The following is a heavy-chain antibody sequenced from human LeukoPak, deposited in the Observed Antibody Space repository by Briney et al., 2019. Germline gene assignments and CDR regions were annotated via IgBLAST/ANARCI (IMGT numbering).Heavy chain of an antibody. V-gene: IGHV4-30-4*07. J-gene: IGHJ5*02. Sequence: PSETLSLTCAVSGGSISSGGYSWSWLRQPPGKGLEWIGYIYYSGSTYYNPSLKSRVTISVDTSKNQFSLKLSSVTAADTAVYYCARGGYYGSGNDFRFDPWGQGTLVTVSS. D-gene: IGHD3-10*01. CDR3: ARGGYYGSGNDFRFDP. CDR2: IYYSGST. CDR1: GGSISSGGYS.